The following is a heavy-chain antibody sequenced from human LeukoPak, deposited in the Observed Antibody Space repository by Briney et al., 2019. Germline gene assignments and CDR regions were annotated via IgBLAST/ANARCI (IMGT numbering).Heavy chain of an antibody. CDR2: ISAYNGNT. J-gene: IGHJ5*02. Sequence: ASVKVSCKASGYTFTSYGISWVRQAPGQGLEWMGWISAYNGNTNYAQKLQGRVTMTTDTSTSTAYMELRSLRSDDTAVYYCARGYYDILTGYFTGYTAPRWFDPWGQGTLVTVSS. V-gene: IGHV1-18*01. CDR3: ARGYYDILTGYFTGYTAPRWFDP. D-gene: IGHD3-9*01. CDR1: GYTFTSYG.